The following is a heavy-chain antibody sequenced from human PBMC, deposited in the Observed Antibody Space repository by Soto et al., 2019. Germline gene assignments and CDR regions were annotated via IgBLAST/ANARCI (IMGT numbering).Heavy chain of an antibody. D-gene: IGHD2-15*01. CDR1: GFTFGDYA. CDR3: TNTRLSWFVILDV. Sequence: PGGSLRLSCTASGFTFGDYAMSWVRQAPGKGLEWVGFIRSKAYGGTTEYAASVKGRFTISRDDSKSIAYLQMNSLKTEDTAVYYCTNTRLSWFVILDVCGQATTVTVSS. J-gene: IGHJ6*02. V-gene: IGHV3-49*04. CDR2: IRSKAYGGTT.